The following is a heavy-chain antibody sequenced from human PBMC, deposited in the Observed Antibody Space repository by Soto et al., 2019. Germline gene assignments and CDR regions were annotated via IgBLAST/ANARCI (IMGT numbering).Heavy chain of an antibody. Sequence: QLQLQESGSGLVKPSQTLSLTCAVSGGSISSGGYSWSWIRQPPGKGLEWIGYIYHSGTYYNPSLRSRVTLSVDRSKNQFSLKLSSVTAADTAVYYCARAGGLGAVAVDYWGQGTLVTVSS. J-gene: IGHJ4*02. CDR3: ARAGGLGAVAVDY. CDR1: GGSISSGGYS. D-gene: IGHD6-19*01. CDR2: IYHSGT. V-gene: IGHV4-30-2*01.